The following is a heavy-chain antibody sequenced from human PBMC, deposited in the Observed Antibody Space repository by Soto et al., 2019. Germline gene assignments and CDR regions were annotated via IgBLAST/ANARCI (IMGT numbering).Heavy chain of an antibody. Sequence: QITLKESGPTLVKPTQTLTLTCTFSGFSLSTGGVGVGWVRQPPGKALEWLAIIYWDDDKRYRPSLLSRLTITKDSSKNQVALTMTNMAPVDTATYYCAHALTTYYDSPYSGMDVWGQGTTVTVSS. CDR3: AHALTTYYDSPYSGMDV. CDR1: GFSLSTGGVG. CDR2: IYWDDDK. D-gene: IGHD3-22*01. J-gene: IGHJ6*02. V-gene: IGHV2-5*02.